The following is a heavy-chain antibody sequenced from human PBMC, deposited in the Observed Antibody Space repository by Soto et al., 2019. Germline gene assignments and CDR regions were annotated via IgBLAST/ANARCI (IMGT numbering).Heavy chain of an antibody. V-gene: IGHV4-30-4*08. J-gene: IGHJ3*02. CDR1: GGSITSSKHY. CDR2: IYLSGFT. Sequence: SETLSLTCTVSGGSITSSKHYCSWIRQHPGKGLEWIGYIYLSGFTYSNPSLKSRVTMSIDTSKNQFSLKLSSVTAADTDVYYCARRTPGTGYIWGQGTMVTVSS. D-gene: IGHD2-8*02. CDR3: ARRTPGTGYI.